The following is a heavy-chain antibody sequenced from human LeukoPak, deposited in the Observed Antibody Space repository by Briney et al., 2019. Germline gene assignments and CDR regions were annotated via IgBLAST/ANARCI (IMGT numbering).Heavy chain of an antibody. D-gene: IGHD6-13*01. V-gene: IGHV1-18*01. Sequence: ASVKVSCKTSGYNFRHYGISWVRQAPGQGLEWMAWISGGYNGDSNYALKLRGRLTMTTDTSTSTAYMELRSLRSDDTAVYYCARDGSSSWYSEDYWGQGTLVTVSS. CDR2: ISGGYNGDS. J-gene: IGHJ4*02. CDR1: GYNFRHYG. CDR3: ARDGSSSWYSEDY.